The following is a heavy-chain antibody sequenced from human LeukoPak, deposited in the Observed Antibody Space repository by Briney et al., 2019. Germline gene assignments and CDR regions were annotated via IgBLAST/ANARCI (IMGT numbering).Heavy chain of an antibody. J-gene: IGHJ4*02. V-gene: IGHV1-18*01. D-gene: IGHD6-19*01. CDR1: GYTFTSYG. CDR3: TRDASPKGSPYYLDH. Sequence: GASVKVSCKASGYTFTSYGISWVRQAPGQGLEWMAWISAYNGNTYYAQKLQDRVTMTTDTSTSTAYLELRSLRPDDTAVYYCTRDASPKGSPYYLDHWGQGTLVTVSS. CDR2: ISAYNGNT.